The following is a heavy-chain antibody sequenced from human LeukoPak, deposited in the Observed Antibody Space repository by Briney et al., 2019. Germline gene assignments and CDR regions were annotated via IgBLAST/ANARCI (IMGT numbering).Heavy chain of an antibody. CDR3: ARTSGDNDGNALYFDY. V-gene: IGHV5-51*01. CDR1: GYSFTSYW. Sequence: GESLKISCKGSGYSFTSYWIGWVRQMPGKGLEWMGFIYPGDSDTRYSPSFQGQVTFSADKSIITAYLQWSSLKASDTAMYYCARTSGDNDGNALYFDYWGQGTLVTVSS. D-gene: IGHD4-23*01. J-gene: IGHJ4*02. CDR2: IYPGDSDT.